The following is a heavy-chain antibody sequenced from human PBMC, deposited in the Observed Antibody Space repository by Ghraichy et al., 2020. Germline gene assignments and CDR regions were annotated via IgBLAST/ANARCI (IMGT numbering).Heavy chain of an antibody. CDR3: ARLTYGSGRREFDY. CDR2: IRQDEGEK. V-gene: IGHV3-7*03. Sequence: LSLTCAASGFTFSSYWMSWVRQAPGKGLEWVANIRQDEGEKFYVDSVKGRFTGSRDNAKNSLYLQMNSLRVDDTAVYYCARLTYGSGRREFDYWGQGTQVTVSS. D-gene: IGHD3-10*01. J-gene: IGHJ4*02. CDR1: GFTFSSYW.